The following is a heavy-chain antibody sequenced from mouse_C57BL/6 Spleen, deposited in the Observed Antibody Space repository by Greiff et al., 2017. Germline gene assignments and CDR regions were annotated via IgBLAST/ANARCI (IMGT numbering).Heavy chain of an antibody. J-gene: IGHJ4*01. CDR3: ARNEDYDAVFHAMDY. Sequence: VQLVESGPGLVQPSQSLSITCTVSGFSLTSYGVHWVRQSPGKGLEWLGVIWSGGSTDYNAAFISRLSISKDNSKSQVFFKMNSLQADDTAIYYCARNEDYDAVFHAMDYWGQGTSVTVSS. D-gene: IGHD2-4*01. V-gene: IGHV2-2*01. CDR1: GFSLTSYG. CDR2: IWSGGST.